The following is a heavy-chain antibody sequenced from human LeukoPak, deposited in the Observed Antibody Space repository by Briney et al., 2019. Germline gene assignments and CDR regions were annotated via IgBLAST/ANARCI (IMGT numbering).Heavy chain of an antibody. CDR1: GFSFSSYA. Sequence: PGGSLRLSCAASGFSFSSYAVHWVRQAPGRGLEWVAVMSYDGTNEYYVDSVKGRFTVSRDNSKNTLYLQMNSLRPEDTAVYYCAKEGQRYFYHGVDVWGQGTTVTVSS. V-gene: IGHV3-30*04. CDR3: AKEGQRYFYHGVDV. J-gene: IGHJ6*02. CDR2: MSYDGTNE. D-gene: IGHD6-25*01.